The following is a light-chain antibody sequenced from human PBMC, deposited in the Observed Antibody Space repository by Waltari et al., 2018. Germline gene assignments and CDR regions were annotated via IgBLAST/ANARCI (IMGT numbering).Light chain of an antibody. J-gene: IGKJ4*01. Sequence: IVLPLSPGTPSLSPGERATLSCRASQTVRTTYLAWYQQKPGQAPPLLIYGASSRATGIPDRFSGSGSGTDFSLTISSLEPEDFAVYYCQQYDISPLTFGGGTKVEIK. V-gene: IGKV3-20*01. CDR1: QTVRTTY. CDR2: GAS. CDR3: QQYDISPLT.